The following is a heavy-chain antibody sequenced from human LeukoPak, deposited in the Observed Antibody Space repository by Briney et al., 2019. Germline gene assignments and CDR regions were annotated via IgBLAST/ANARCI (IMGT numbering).Heavy chain of an antibody. CDR3: ARGDPGGYNYYFDY. Sequence: GRSLRLSCAASGFTFSNYAMHWVRQAPGKGLEWMAVISYDESMAVIPYDGSNKYHADSVKGRFTISRDKSKNTLYLQMNSLRVEDTAVYYCARGDPGGYNYYFDYWGQGTLVTVSS. D-gene: IGHD5-24*01. CDR2: IPYDGSNK. CDR1: GFTFSNYA. J-gene: IGHJ4*02. V-gene: IGHV3-30-3*01.